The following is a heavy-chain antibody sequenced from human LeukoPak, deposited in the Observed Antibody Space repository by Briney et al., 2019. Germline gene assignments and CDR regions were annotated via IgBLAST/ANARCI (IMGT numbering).Heavy chain of an antibody. CDR2: IKRQTEGATT. CDR3: TTEGGANT. D-gene: IGHD4/OR15-4a*01. J-gene: IGHJ5*02. CDR1: GFTFDDYG. Sequence: PGGSLRLSCATSGFTFDDYGMSWVRQAPGKGLEWVGRIKRQTEGATTEYTAPVEGRFTISRDDSQNTVYLQMNSLKAEDTAVYYCTTEGGANTWGQGTLVTVSS. V-gene: IGHV3-15*01.